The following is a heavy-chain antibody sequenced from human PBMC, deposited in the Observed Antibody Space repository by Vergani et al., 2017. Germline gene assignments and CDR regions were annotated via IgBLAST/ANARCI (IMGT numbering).Heavy chain of an antibody. D-gene: IGHD3-10*01. V-gene: IGHV4-38-2*02. CDR3: ARLTGY. CDR2: IYHSGST. CDR1: GGSFNTYY. Sequence: QVQLQESGPGLVKPSETLSLTCTVSGGSFNTYYWGWIRQPPGKGLEWIGSIYHSGSTYYNPSLKSRVTISVDTSKNQFSLKLSSVTAADTAVYYCARLTGYWGQGTLVTVSS. J-gene: IGHJ4*02.